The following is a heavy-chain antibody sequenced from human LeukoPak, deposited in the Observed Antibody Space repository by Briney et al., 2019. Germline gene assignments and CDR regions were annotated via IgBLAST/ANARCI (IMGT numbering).Heavy chain of an antibody. V-gene: IGHV3-11*01. CDR1: GFSFSDYY. CDR3: ARGDLHRYPDS. Sequence: GGSLRLSCAASGFSFSDYYMSWLRQAPGKGLEWVSYTYGGSTTTYYAGSVKGRFTISRDNAKDSLFLEINSLRAEDTAVYYCARGDLHRYPDSWGQGTLVTVSA. J-gene: IGHJ4*02. CDR2: TYGGSTTT. D-gene: IGHD2-21*02.